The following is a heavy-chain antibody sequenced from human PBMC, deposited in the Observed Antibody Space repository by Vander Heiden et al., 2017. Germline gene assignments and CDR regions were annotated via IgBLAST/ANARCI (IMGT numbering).Heavy chain of an antibody. J-gene: IGHJ4*02. Sequence: EVQLVESGGGLVQPGGSLRLSCAASGFTFSSYWMSWVRQAPGKGLEWVANIKQDGSEKYYVDSVKGRFTISRDNAKNSLYLQMNSLRAEDTAVYYCARVSGYCSSTSCYAGIRDLPDYWGQGTLVTVSS. CDR2: IKQDGSEK. V-gene: IGHV3-7*01. CDR3: ARVSGYCSSTSCYAGIRDLPDY. D-gene: IGHD2-2*01. CDR1: GFTFSSYW.